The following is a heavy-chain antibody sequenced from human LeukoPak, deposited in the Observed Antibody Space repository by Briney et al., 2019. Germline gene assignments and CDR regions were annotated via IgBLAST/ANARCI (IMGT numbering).Heavy chain of an antibody. V-gene: IGHV4-31*03. CDR1: GGSISSGGSY. D-gene: IGHD3-16*01. J-gene: IGHJ6*02. Sequence: PSETLSLTCTVSGGSISSGGSYWSWIRQHPGKGLEWIGYIYYSGSTYYNPSLKSRVTISVDTSKNQFSLKLSSVTAADTAVYYCARDYGYGMDVWGQGTTVTVSS. CDR2: IYYSGST. CDR3: ARDYGYGMDV.